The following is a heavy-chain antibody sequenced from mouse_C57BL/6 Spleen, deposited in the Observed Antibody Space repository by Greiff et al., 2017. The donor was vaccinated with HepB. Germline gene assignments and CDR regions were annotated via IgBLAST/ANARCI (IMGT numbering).Heavy chain of an antibody. CDR1: GFSLTSYG. CDR2: IWSGGST. J-gene: IGHJ3*01. D-gene: IGHD2-4*01. Sequence: VHLVESGPGLVQPSQSLSITCTVSGFSLTSYGVHWVRQSPGKGLEWLGVIWSGGSTDYNAAFISRLSISKDNSKSQVFFKMNSLQADDTAIYYCARSYYDYDEWFAYWGQGTLVTVSA. V-gene: IGHV2-2*01. CDR3: ARSYYDYDEWFAY.